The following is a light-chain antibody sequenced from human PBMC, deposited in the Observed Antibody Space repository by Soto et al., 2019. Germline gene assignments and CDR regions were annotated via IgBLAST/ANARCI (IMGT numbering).Light chain of an antibody. J-gene: IGLJ1*01. CDR3: RPYPRTSPSL. CDR2: DVS. CDR1: SSDVGGYNY. V-gene: IGLV2-14*03. Sequence: QSVLTQPASVSGSPGQSITISCTGTSSDVGGYNYVSWYQQHPGKAPKLMIYDVSNRPSGVSNRFSGSKSGNTASLTISGLQAEDESYYYCRPYPRTSPSLLATGPNATVL.